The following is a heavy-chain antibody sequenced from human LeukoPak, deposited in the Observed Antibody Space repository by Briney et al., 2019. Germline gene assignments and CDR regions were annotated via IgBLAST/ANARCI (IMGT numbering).Heavy chain of an antibody. J-gene: IGHJ4*01. CDR2: IDSSGSYI. D-gene: IGHD1-26*01. CDR3: ARDIHSSRFDY. V-gene: IGHV3-21*01. CDR1: GPIFNYYT. Sequence: GGSLRLSCAASGPIFNYYTMNWVRQAPGKGPEWIASIDSSGSYIHYAASVKGRFTISRDNARDSVYLQMNNLRADDTAVYYCARDIHSSRFDYWGHGTLVTVSS.